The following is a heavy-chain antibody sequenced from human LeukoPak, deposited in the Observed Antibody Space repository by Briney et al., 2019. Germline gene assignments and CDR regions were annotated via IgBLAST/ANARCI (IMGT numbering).Heavy chain of an antibody. V-gene: IGHV4-59*08. D-gene: IGHD6-13*01. CDR3: ARRRAEGGSNGLYNWFDP. J-gene: IGHJ5*02. CDR2: IYFTGRT. CDR1: GDSINDYY. Sequence: SETLSLTCTVSGDSINDYYWGWIRQPPGKGLEWIGYIYFTGRTRYNPFLESRVTISVDTSKNQFSLKLSSVTAADTAVYYCARRRAEGGSNGLYNWFDPWGQGTLVTVSS.